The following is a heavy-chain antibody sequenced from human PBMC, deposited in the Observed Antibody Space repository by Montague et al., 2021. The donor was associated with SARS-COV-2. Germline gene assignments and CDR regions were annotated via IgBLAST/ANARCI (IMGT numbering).Heavy chain of an antibody. V-gene: IGHV4-61*02. CDR2: IYTSGST. CDR3: ARADYWSGYRYFDY. J-gene: IGHJ4*02. CDR1: GGSISSGSYY. D-gene: IGHD3-3*01. Sequence: TLSLTCTVSGGSISSGSYYWSWIRQPAGKGLEWIGSIYTSGSTNYNPSLKNRVTISVDTSKNQFSLKLSSVTAADTAVYYCARADYWSGYRYFDYWGQGTLVTVSS.